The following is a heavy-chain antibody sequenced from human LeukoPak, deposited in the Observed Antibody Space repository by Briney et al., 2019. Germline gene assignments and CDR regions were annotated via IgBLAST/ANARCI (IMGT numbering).Heavy chain of an antibody. CDR2: IYSGGST. CDR3: GRGCSSTSCYGFDY. D-gene: IGHD2-2*01. Sequence: AGGSLTLSCAASGFTVSSKYMSWVRQAPGKGLEWVSVIYSGGSTYYADSVKGRFTISRDNSKTTLYPQMNSLRAEDTAVYYGGRGCSSTSCYGFDYWGQGTLVTVSS. J-gene: IGHJ4*02. V-gene: IGHV3-53*01. CDR1: GFTVSSKY.